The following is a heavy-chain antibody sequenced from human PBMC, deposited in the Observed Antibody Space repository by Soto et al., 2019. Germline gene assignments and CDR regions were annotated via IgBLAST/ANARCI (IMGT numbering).Heavy chain of an antibody. CDR2: ISYDGSNK. V-gene: IGHV3-30-3*01. CDR1: GFTSSSYA. D-gene: IGHD2-2*01. CDR3: ARLDQLQDY. J-gene: IGHJ4*02. Sequence: PGGSLRLSCAASGFTSSSYAMHWVRQAPGKGLEWVAVISYDGSNKYYADSVKGRFTISRDNSKNTLYLQMNSLRAEDTAVYYCARLDQLQDYWGQGTLVTVSS.